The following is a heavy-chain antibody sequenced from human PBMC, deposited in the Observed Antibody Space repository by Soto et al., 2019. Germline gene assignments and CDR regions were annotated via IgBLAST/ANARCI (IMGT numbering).Heavy chain of an antibody. D-gene: IGHD6-13*01. J-gene: IGHJ4*02. Sequence: PGGSLRLSCAASGFTFSDYAMSWVRQAPGKGLEWVSVISGSAGSTFYGDSVKGRLTISRDNSRNMVYLQMNSLRVEDTAVYYCAKEEGSTWYPTDYWGQGTLVTVSS. CDR1: GFTFSDYA. CDR3: AKEEGSTWYPTDY. V-gene: IGHV3-23*01. CDR2: ISGSAGST.